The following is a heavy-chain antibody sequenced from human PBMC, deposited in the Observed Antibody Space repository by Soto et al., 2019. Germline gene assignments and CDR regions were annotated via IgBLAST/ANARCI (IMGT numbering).Heavy chain of an antibody. Sequence: GESLKLSCKGSGYSFTSYWIGWVRQMPGKGLEWMGIIYPGDSDTRYSPSFQGQVTISADKSISTAYLQWSSLKASDTAMYYCARCSDSSSWLFDYWGQGTLVTVSS. J-gene: IGHJ4*02. CDR1: GYSFTSYW. D-gene: IGHD6-13*01. CDR3: ARCSDSSSWLFDY. CDR2: IYPGDSDT. V-gene: IGHV5-51*01.